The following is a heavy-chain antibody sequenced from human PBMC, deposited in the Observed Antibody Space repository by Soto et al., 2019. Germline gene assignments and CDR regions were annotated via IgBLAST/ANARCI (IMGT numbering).Heavy chain of an antibody. Sequence: QVQLVESGGGVVQPGRSLRLSCAASGFTFSSYGMHWVRQAPGKGLEWVAVISYDGSNKYYADSVKGRFTISRDNSKNTLYLQMNSLRAEDTAVYYCAKDGNYCSSTSCSLDVWGQGTTVTVSS. CDR2: ISYDGSNK. J-gene: IGHJ6*02. V-gene: IGHV3-30*18. CDR3: AKDGNYCSSTSCSLDV. D-gene: IGHD2-2*01. CDR1: GFTFSSYG.